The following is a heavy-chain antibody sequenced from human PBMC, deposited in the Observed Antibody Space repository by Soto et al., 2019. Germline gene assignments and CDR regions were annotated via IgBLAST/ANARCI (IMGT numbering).Heavy chain of an antibody. CDR1: GFTFSSYG. V-gene: IGHV3-30*18. D-gene: IGHD2-2*01. CDR2: ISYDGSKG. CDR3: AKGYCSTSSRYGGYFDY. Sequence: QVQLVESGGGVVQPGRSLRLSCAASGFTFSSYGMHWVRQAPGKGLEWVAVISYDGSKGYYADSVKGRFTISRDNSKNTLHMQMNSLRAEDTALHYCAKGYCSTSSRYGGYFDYWGQGTLVTVSS. J-gene: IGHJ4*02.